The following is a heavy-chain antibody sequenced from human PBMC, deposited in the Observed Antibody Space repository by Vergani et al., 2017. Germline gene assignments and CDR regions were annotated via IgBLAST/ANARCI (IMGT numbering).Heavy chain of an antibody. J-gene: IGHJ6*02. CDR1: GFSLSTSGVG. CDR3: ARILHYYGSGSYHTGYYYGMDV. CDR2: IYWNDDK. D-gene: IGHD3-10*01. Sequence: QITLKESGPTLVKPTQTLTLTCTFSGFSLSTSGVGVGWIRQPPGKALEWLALIYWNDDKRYSPSLKSRLTITKDTSKNQVVLTMTNMDPVDTATYYCARILHYYGSGSYHTGYYYGMDVWGQGTTVTVSS. V-gene: IGHV2-5*01.